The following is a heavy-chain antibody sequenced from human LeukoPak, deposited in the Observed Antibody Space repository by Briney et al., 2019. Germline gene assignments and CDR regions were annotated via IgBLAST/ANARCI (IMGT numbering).Heavy chain of an antibody. CDR2: INPSGGST. J-gene: IGHJ6*03. CDR1: GYTFTSYY. Sequence: ASVKVSCKASGYTFTSYYIHWVRQAPGQGLEWMGIINPSGGSTSYAQKFQGRVTMTRDMSTSTVYMELNSLISKDTAVYYCARGYYDSSGYPYGYYYYMDVWGKGTTVTVSS. D-gene: IGHD3-22*01. V-gene: IGHV1-46*01. CDR3: ARGYYDSSGYPYGYYYYMDV.